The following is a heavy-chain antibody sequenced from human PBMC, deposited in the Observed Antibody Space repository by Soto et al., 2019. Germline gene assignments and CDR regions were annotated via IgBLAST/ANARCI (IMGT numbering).Heavy chain of an antibody. V-gene: IGHV1-69*02. D-gene: IGHD3-22*01. CDR1: GGTFSSYT. CDR3: AREDDDSSDP. J-gene: IGHJ5*02. CDR2: IIPILGIA. Sequence: QVQLVQSGAEVKKPGSSVKVSCKASGGTFSSYTISWVRQAPGQGLEWMGRIIPILGIANYAPKCQGRVTTTADKSTGTAYMEMRRLRAEDTAVSYSAREDDDSSDPWGQGTLVTVAS.